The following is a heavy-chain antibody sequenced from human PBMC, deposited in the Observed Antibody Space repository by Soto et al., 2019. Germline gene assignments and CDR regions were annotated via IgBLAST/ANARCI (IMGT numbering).Heavy chain of an antibody. V-gene: IGHV3-23*01. CDR2: ISDDSSRT. Sequence: EVQLLESGGGLVQTGGSLRLSCEASGFTFSSFEMSWVRQAPGRGLEWVAFISDDSSRTYYADAVKGRFTVSRDNSKYTLYLQMNSRTAEDTAVYACVKGGWLDFWGQGTLVTVSS. J-gene: IGHJ5*01. CDR1: GFTFSSFE. D-gene: IGHD3-16*01. CDR3: VKGGWLDF.